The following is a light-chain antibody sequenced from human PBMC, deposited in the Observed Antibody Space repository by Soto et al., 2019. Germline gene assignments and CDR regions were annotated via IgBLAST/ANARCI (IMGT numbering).Light chain of an antibody. CDR1: SSDLGTYDL. CDR3: CSYAGAATYVL. CDR2: EDT. V-gene: IGLV2-23*01. J-gene: IGLJ2*01. Sequence: QSVLTQPASVSGSPGQSITISCSGTSSDLGTYDLVSWYQQHPGKAPNLMIYEDTKRPSGVSDRFSASKSGNTASLTISGLQPEDAADYFCCSYAGAATYVLFGGGTKLTVL.